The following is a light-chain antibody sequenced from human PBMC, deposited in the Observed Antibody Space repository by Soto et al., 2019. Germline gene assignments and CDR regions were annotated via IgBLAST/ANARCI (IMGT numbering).Light chain of an antibody. V-gene: IGKV3-20*01. Sequence: EIVLTQSPGILSLSPGERATLSCRASQSVSSNYLAWYQHKPGQAPRLLIYGASSRATGIPDRFSGSGSGTDFTLTISRLEPEDFAVYYCQQYGSSLLTWTFGQGTKVDIK. J-gene: IGKJ1*01. CDR3: QQYGSSLLTWT. CDR1: QSVSSNY. CDR2: GAS.